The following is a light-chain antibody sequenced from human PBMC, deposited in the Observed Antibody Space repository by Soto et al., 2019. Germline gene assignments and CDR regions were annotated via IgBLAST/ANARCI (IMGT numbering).Light chain of an antibody. CDR2: EVS. CDR1: SSDVGGYTY. CDR3: SSYTTTKTYG. Sequence: QSALTQPASVSGSPGQSVTISCSGTSSDVGGYTYVSWSQHHPGNAPNLMMYEVSHRPSGVSNRFSGSKSGNTASLTISGLQAEDEADYYCSSYTTTKTYGVGTG. J-gene: IGLJ1*01. V-gene: IGLV2-14*01.